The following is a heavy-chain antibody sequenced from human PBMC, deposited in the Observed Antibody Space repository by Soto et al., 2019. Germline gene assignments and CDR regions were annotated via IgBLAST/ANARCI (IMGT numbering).Heavy chain of an antibody. CDR3: AREGSSGWYYLEY. D-gene: IGHD6-19*01. CDR2: ISAHNRNT. J-gene: IGHJ4*02. Sequence: QVQLVQSGVEVKKPGASVKVSCKASGYTFTSYGISWVRQAPGQGLEWMGRISAHNRNTNYAQKFQGRVTMTTDTSTSTVYMELRSLRSDDTAVYYCAREGSSGWYYLEYWGQGTLVTVSS. V-gene: IGHV1-18*01. CDR1: GYTFTSYG.